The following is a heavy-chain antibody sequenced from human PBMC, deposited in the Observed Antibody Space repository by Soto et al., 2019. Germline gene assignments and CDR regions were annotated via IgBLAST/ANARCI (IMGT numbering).Heavy chain of an antibody. D-gene: IGHD3-3*01. V-gene: IGHV3-66*01. J-gene: IGHJ6*03. CDR1: GFTVSSKY. Sequence: PGGSLRLSCAASGFTVSSKYMSWVRQAPGKGLEWVSVIYSGGSTYYADSVKGRFTISRDNSKNTLYLQMNSLRAEDTAVYYCARDRTYYDFWSGPQLRYYMDVWGKGTTVTVSS. CDR2: IYSGGST. CDR3: ARDRTYYDFWSGPQLRYYMDV.